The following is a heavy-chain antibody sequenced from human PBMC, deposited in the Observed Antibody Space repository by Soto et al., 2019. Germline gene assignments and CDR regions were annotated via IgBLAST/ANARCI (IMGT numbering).Heavy chain of an antibody. Sequence: QVQLQESGPGLVKPSETLSLTCSVSGVSVSRGSYYWSWIRQPPGKGLEWIGYISYSGSTKYNPSHKNRFTISLDTSQNLFSLKLRSVTAADTAIYYCARDQGVTRDLYYYPMDVWGQGTTVTVSS. V-gene: IGHV4-61*01. CDR3: ARDQGVTRDLYYYPMDV. CDR1: GVSVSRGSYY. D-gene: IGHD4-4*01. J-gene: IGHJ6*02. CDR2: ISYSGST.